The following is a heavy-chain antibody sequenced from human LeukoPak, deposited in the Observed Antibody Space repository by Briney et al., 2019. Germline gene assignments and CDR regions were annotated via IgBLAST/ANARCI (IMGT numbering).Heavy chain of an antibody. D-gene: IGHD3-10*01. CDR2: IYYSGST. CDR3: ARTRYYYGSRSYGAPYYFDY. V-gene: IGHV4-39*01. J-gene: IGHJ4*02. CDR1: GGSISSNSYY. Sequence: SETLSLTCTVSGGSISSNSYYWGWIRQPPGKGLEWIGSIYYSGSTYYNPSLKNRLTISVDTSKNQFSLKLSSVTAADTAVYYCARTRYYYGSRSYGAPYYFDYWGQGTLVTVSS.